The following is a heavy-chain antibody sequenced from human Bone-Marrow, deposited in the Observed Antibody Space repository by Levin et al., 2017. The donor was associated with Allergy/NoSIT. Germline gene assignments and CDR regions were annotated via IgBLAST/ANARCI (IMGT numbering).Heavy chain of an antibody. D-gene: IGHD3-16*01. CDR3: ARDPGGYDY. CDR2: INSDGSST. J-gene: IGHJ4*02. V-gene: IGHV3-74*01. CDR1: GFTFSSYW. Sequence: GESLKISCAASGFTFSSYWMHWVRQAPGKGLVWVSRINSDGSSTSYADSVKGRFTISRDNAKNSLYLQMNSLRAEDTAVYYCARDPGGYDYWGQGTLVTVSS.